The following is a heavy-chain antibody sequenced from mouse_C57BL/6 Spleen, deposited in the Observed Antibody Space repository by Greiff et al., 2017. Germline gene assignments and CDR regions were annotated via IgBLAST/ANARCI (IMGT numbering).Heavy chain of an antibody. Sequence: EVQLQQSGPELVKPGASVKISCKASGYTFTDYYMNWVKQSHGKSLEWIGDINPNNGGTSYNQKFKGKATLTVDKSSSTAYMELRSLTSEDSAVYYCATYGSSGYAMDYWGQGTSVTVSS. J-gene: IGHJ4*01. CDR1: GYTFTDYY. CDR2: INPNNGGT. V-gene: IGHV1-26*01. D-gene: IGHD1-1*01. CDR3: ATYGSSGYAMDY.